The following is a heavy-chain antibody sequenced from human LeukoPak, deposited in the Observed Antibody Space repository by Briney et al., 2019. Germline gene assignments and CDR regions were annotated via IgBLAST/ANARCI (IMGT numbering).Heavy chain of an antibody. Sequence: GGSLRLSCAASGFIFSSYWMSWVRQAPGKGLEWVANIKQDGSEKYYLDSVKGRFTISRDNAKNSLYLQVNSLRAEDTAVYYCARDVYNMGDYWGREPWSPSPQ. CDR1: GFIFSSYW. J-gene: IGHJ4*02. V-gene: IGHV3-7*01. CDR2: IKQDGSEK. D-gene: IGHD1-1*01. CDR3: ARDVYNMGDY.